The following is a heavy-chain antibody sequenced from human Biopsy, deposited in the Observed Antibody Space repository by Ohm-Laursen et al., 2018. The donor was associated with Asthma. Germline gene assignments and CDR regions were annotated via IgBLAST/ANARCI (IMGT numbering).Heavy chain of an antibody. CDR3: AKDVFPGWELRRGPDY. D-gene: IGHD1-26*01. CDR1: GFTFSNYG. J-gene: IGHJ4*02. V-gene: IGHV3-30*18. Sequence: SLRLSCTASGFTFSNYGMHWVRQAPGKGLDWVAVISFDGSNKNYTDSVKGRFTISGDNSRNTLYLQMNSLRAEDTAVYYCAKDVFPGWELRRGPDYWGQGTLVTVSS. CDR2: ISFDGSNK.